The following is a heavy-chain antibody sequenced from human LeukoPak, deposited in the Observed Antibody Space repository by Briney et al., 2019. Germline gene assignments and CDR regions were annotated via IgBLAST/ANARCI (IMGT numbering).Heavy chain of an antibody. Sequence: GASVKVSCKAPGYTFTSYAMHWVRQAPGQRLEWMGWINAGNGNTKYSQEFQGRVTITRDTSASTAYMELSSLRSEDMAVYYCARANIASKVTRHSLGYDYWGQGTLVTVSS. D-gene: IGHD6-13*01. CDR2: INAGNGNT. CDR3: ARANIASKVTRHSLGYDY. V-gene: IGHV1-3*03. CDR1: GYTFTSYA. J-gene: IGHJ4*02.